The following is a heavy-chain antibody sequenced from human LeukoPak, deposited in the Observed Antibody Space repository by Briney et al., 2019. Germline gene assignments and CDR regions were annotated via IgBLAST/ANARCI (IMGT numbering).Heavy chain of an antibody. J-gene: IGHJ3*02. CDR2: FDPEDGET. CDR3: ATDDGGPTPSGAFDI. Sequence: ASVKVSCKVSGYTLTELSMHWVRQAPGKGLEWMGGFDPEDGETIYAQKFQGRVTMTEDTSTDTAYMELSSLRSEDTAVYYCATDDGGPTPSGAFDIWGQGTMVTVSS. CDR1: GYTLTELS. V-gene: IGHV1-24*01. D-gene: IGHD3-16*01.